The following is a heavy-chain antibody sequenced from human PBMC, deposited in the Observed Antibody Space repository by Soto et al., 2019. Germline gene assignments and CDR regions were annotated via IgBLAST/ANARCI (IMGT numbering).Heavy chain of an antibody. CDR2: ISSSSSYT. Sequence: QVQLVESGGGLVKPGGSLRLSCAASGFTFSDYYMSWIRQAPGKGLEWVSYISSSSSYTNYADSVKGRFTISRDNAKNSLYLQMNSLRAEDTAVYYCARSSSIQSYYYYGMDVWGQGTTVTVSS. V-gene: IGHV3-11*05. CDR3: ARSSSIQSYYYYGMDV. CDR1: GFTFSDYY. J-gene: IGHJ6*02. D-gene: IGHD6-13*01.